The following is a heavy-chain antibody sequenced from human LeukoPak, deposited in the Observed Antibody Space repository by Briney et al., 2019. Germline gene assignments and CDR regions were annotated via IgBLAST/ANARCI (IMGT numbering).Heavy chain of an antibody. CDR1: GYTLTELS. V-gene: IGHV1-24*01. CDR2: FDPEDGET. D-gene: IGHD3-22*01. J-gene: IGHJ4*02. Sequence: GASVKVSCKVSGYTLTELSMHWVRQAPGKGLEWMGGFDPEDGETIYAQKFQGRVTMTEDTSTDTAYMEQSSLRSEDTAVYYCATAPHHYYDSSGPNFDYWGQGTLVTVSS. CDR3: ATAPHHYYDSSGPNFDY.